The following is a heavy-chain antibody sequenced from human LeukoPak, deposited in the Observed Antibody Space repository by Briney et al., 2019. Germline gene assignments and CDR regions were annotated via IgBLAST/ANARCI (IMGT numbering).Heavy chain of an antibody. CDR3: ARDQLGAMSTHIDY. CDR1: GYTFTSYA. D-gene: IGHD5-12*01. Sequence: GASVKVSCKASGYTFTSYAISWVRQAPGQGLEWMGRIIPIFGTANYAQKFQGRVTITTDESTSTAYMELSSLRSEDTAVYYCARDQLGAMSTHIDYWGQGTLVTVSS. J-gene: IGHJ4*02. CDR2: IIPIFGTA. V-gene: IGHV1-69*05.